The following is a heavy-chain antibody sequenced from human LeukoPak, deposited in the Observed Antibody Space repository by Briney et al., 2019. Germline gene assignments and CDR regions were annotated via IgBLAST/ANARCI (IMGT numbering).Heavy chain of an antibody. CDR2: ISGSGGST. Sequence: PGGSLRLSCAASGFTFSSYAMSWVRQAPGKGLEWVSAISGSGGSTYYADSVKGRFTISRDNSKNTLYLQMNSLRAEDTAVYYCAKDGGDIVVVPAASYGGHYYYYYYMDVWGKGTTVTVSS. D-gene: IGHD2-2*01. CDR3: AKDGGDIVVVPAASYGGHYYYYYYMDV. CDR1: GFTFSSYA. J-gene: IGHJ6*03. V-gene: IGHV3-23*01.